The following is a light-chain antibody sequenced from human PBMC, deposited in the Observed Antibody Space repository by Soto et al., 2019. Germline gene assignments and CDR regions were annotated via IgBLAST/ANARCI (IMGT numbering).Light chain of an antibody. V-gene: IGKV3-11*01. CDR3: QQRNSWPLT. CDR2: DGF. J-gene: IGKJ5*01. CDR1: QSARSF. Sequence: EIVVTQSRSALSFCPVDRGTLSCTASQSARSFLAWYQQKPGQAPRLLIYDGFNRATGIPARFSASGSGTDFTLTISSLEPEDFAVYYCQQRNSWPLTFGGGTRLEIK.